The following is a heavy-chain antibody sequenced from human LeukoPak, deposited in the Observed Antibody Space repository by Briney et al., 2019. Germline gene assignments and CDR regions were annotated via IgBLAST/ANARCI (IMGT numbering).Heavy chain of an antibody. CDR3: AKKVGDPETYYSYYMDV. CDR2: IRYDGSNK. J-gene: IGHJ6*03. D-gene: IGHD1-26*01. Sequence: GRPLRLSCAASGFTFSTYGMHWVRQAPGKGLEWVAFIRYDGSNKYYADSVKGRFTISRDNSKNTLYLQMNSLRAEDTAVYYCAKKVGDPETYYSYYMDVWGKGTTVTVSS. V-gene: IGHV3-30*02. CDR1: GFTFSTYG.